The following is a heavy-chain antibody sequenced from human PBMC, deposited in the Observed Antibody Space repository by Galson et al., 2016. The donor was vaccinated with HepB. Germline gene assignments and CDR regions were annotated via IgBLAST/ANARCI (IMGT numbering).Heavy chain of an antibody. J-gene: IGHJ3*02. CDR3: ARGDSSGWYSPVPNHAFDI. CDR1: GGTFSNYA. D-gene: IGHD6-19*01. V-gene: IGHV1-69*06. Sequence: SVKVSCKGSGGTFSNYAINWVRQAPGQGLEWMGGIMPTFGTTNYAQEFQDRVTITADKSTTTAYMELSSLRSEDTAVYYCARGDSSGWYSPVPNHAFDIWGQGTLVTVSS. CDR2: IMPTFGTT.